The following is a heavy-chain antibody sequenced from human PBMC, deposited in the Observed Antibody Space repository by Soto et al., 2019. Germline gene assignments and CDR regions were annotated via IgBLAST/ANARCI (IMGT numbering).Heavy chain of an antibody. CDR2: INHSGST. V-gene: IGHV4-34*01. D-gene: IGHD4-4*01. CDR3: ARGRHYTVTTPWTRFDP. CDR1: GGSFSGYY. J-gene: IGHJ5*02. Sequence: SETLSLTCAVYGGSFSGYYWSWIRQPPGKGLEWIGEINHSGSTNYNPSLKSRVTISVDTSKNQFSLKLSSVTAADTAVYYCARGRHYTVTTPWTRFDPWGQGTLVTVSS.